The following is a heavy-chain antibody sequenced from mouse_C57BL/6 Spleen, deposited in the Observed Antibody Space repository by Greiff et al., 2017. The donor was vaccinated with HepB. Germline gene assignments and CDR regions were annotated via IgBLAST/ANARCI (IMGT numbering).Heavy chain of an antibody. CDR2: IYPRSGNT. J-gene: IGHJ4*01. V-gene: IGHV1-81*01. Sequence: QVQLQQSGAELARPGASVKLSCKASGYTFTSYGISWVKQRTGQGLEWIGEIYPRSGNTYYNEKFKGKATLTADTSSSTAYMELRSLTTEDSAVYFCARRERITTERGDYWGQGTSVTVSS. D-gene: IGHD1-1*01. CDR1: GYTFTSYG. CDR3: ARRERITTERGDY.